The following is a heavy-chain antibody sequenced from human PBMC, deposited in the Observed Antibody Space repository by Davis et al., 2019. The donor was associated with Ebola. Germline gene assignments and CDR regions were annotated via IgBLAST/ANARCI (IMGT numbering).Heavy chain of an antibody. J-gene: IGHJ4*02. Sequence: ASVKVSCKASGGTFSNYDINWVRQAPGQGLEWMGWINPHNGNTNYAQNVQGRVTMTTDTSTSTAYMELGSLISDDTAVYFCARGQFPTTSDHWGQGTLVTVSS. CDR1: GGTFSNYD. CDR2: INPHNGNT. D-gene: IGHD1-1*01. CDR3: ARGQFPTTSDH. V-gene: IGHV1-18*01.